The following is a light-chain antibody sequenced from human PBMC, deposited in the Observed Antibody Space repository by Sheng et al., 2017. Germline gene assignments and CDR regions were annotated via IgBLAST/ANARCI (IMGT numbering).Light chain of an antibody. CDR1: QSVSSN. V-gene: IGKV3-15*01. CDR3: QQYDKWHLT. Sequence: EIVMTQSPATLSLSPGERATLSCRASQSVSSNVAWYQQKPGLAPRLLIYGASSRATGFPARLSGSGSGTEFTLTISSLQSEDFAVYYCQQYDKWHLTFGGGTKVEIK. J-gene: IGKJ4*01. CDR2: GAS.